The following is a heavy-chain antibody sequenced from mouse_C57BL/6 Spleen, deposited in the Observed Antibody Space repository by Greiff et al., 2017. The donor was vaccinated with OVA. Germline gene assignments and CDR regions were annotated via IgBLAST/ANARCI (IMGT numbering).Heavy chain of an antibody. CDR2: ISYDGSN. CDR1: GYSITSGYY. Sequence: EVQLQQSGPGLVKPSQSLSLTCSVTGYSITSGYYWNWIRQFPGNKLEWMGYISYDGSNNYNPSLKNRISITRDTSKNQFFLKLNSVTTEDTATYYCARERRSPWFAYWGQGTLVTVSA. J-gene: IGHJ3*01. CDR3: ARERRSPWFAY. V-gene: IGHV3-6*01.